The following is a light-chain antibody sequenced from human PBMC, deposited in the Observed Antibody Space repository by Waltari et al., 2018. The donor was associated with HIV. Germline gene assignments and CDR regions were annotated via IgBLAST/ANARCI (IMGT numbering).Light chain of an antibody. J-gene: IGKJ5*01. CDR2: GAS. CDR3: QHYNSWPLT. CDR1: QSVSSN. Sequence: ETVMTQSPATLSVSPGDRATLPCRASQSVSSNLAWYQQKPGQAPRLLVYGASTRATGIPARFSGSGSGTEFTLTINSLQSEDCAVYYCQHYNSWPLTFGQGTRLEIK. V-gene: IGKV3-15*01.